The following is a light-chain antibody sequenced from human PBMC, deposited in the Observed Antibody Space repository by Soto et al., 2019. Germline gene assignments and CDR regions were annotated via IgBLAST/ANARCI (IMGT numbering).Light chain of an antibody. CDR1: QGISSY. Sequence: AIRMTQSPSSFSASTGDRVTITCRASQGISSYLAWYQQKPGKAPKLLIYAASTLQGAVPSSFSGSGSGTDFTLAISGLQSEDFATYACQQDYSYPYSFGQGTKLEIK. CDR2: AAS. J-gene: IGKJ2*01. CDR3: QQDYSYPYS. V-gene: IGKV1-8*01.